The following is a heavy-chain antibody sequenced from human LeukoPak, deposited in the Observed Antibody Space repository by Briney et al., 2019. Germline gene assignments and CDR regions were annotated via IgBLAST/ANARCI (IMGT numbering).Heavy chain of an antibody. D-gene: IGHD3-22*01. CDR2: IYYSGST. V-gene: IGHV4-59*08. CDR1: GGSISSYY. CDR3: ARQDYYDSSDAFDI. J-gene: IGHJ3*02. Sequence: SETLSLTCTVSGGSISSYYWSWIRQPPGKGLEWIGYIYYSGSTNYNPSLKSRVTISVDTSKNQFSLKLISVTAADTAVYYCARQDYYDSSDAFDIWGQGTMVTVSS.